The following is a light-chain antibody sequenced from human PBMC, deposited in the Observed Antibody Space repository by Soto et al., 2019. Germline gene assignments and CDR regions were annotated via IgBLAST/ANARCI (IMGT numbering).Light chain of an antibody. CDR2: EVS. Sequence: QSALTQPACVSGSPGQSITISCTGTSSDVGSYNLVSWYQQHPGKAPKVMIYEVSKRPSGVSNRFSGSKSGNTASLTISGLQSEDEADYYCCSYAGSSTFVFGTGTKLTVL. CDR3: CSYAGSSTFV. V-gene: IGLV2-23*02. J-gene: IGLJ1*01. CDR1: SSDVGSYNL.